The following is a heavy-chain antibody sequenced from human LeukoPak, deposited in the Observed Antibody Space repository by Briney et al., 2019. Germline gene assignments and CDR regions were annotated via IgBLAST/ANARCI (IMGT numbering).Heavy chain of an antibody. V-gene: IGHV4-61*02. J-gene: IGHJ4*02. CDR3: AKSGGYGLIDY. CDR1: GGSISTGGYY. Sequence: PSETLSLTCTVSGGSISTGGYYWSWIRQPAGKGLEWIGRIYTSGSTNYNPSLKSRATISVDTSKNQFSLKLSSVTAADTAVYYCAKSGGYGLIDYWGQGALVTVSS. D-gene: IGHD1-26*01. CDR2: IYTSGST.